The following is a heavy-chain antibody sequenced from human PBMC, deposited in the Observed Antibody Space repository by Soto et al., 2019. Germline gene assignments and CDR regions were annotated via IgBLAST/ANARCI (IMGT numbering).Heavy chain of an antibody. CDR3: ARLPAGPLRFLEWLSSYYYYGMDV. CDR1: GGSVSSGSYY. D-gene: IGHD3-3*01. J-gene: IGHJ6*02. V-gene: IGHV4-61*01. Sequence: SETLSLTCTVSGGSVSSGSYYWSWIRQPPGKGLEWIGYIYYSGSTNYNPSLKSRVTISVDTSKNQFSLKLSSVTAADTAVYYCARLPAGPLRFLEWLSSYYYYGMDVWGQGTTVTVSS. CDR2: IYYSGST.